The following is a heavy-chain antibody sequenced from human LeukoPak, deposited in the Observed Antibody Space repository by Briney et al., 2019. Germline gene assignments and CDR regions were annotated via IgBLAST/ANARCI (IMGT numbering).Heavy chain of an antibody. CDR1: GYTFTGYY. Sequence: ASVKVSCKASGYTFTGYYMHWVRQAPGQGLEWMGWINPNSGGTNYAQKFPGRVTMTRDTSISTAYMELSRLRSDDTAVYYCARDPGIAAAGTTFFDSGAREPWSPSPQ. CDR3: ARDPGIAAAGTTFFDS. D-gene: IGHD6-13*01. V-gene: IGHV1-2*02. J-gene: IGHJ4*02. CDR2: INPNSGGT.